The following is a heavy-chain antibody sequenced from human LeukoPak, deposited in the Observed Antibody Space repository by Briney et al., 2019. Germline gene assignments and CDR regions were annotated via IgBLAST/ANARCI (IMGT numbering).Heavy chain of an antibody. CDR1: GFTFSSYG. V-gene: IGHV3-13*01. J-gene: IGHJ4*02. CDR2: IGTAGDT. CDR3: ARVMILTGGFDY. D-gene: IGHD3-9*01. Sequence: GGSLRLSCAASGFTFSSYGMHWVRQATGKGLEWVSAIGTAGDTYYPGSVKGRFTISRENAKNSLYLQMNSLRAGDTAVYYCARVMILTGGFDYWGQGTLVTVSS.